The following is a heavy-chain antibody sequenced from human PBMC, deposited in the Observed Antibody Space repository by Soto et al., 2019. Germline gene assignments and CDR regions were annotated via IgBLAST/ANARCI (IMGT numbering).Heavy chain of an antibody. CDR1: GFTFDDYA. J-gene: IGHJ4*02. CDR2: ISWNSGSI. Sequence: EVQLVESGGGLVQPDRSLRLSCAASGFTFDDYAMHWVRQAPGKGLEWVSGISWNSGSIGYADSVKGRFTISRDNAKNSLYLQMNSLRAEDTALYYCAASDYWGQGTLVTVSS. V-gene: IGHV3-9*01. CDR3: AASDY.